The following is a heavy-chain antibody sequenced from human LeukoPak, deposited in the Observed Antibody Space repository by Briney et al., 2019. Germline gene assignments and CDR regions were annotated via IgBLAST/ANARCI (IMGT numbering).Heavy chain of an antibody. CDR1: GFTFSSYG. D-gene: IGHD7-27*01. V-gene: IGHV3-30*02. CDR3: ANPLLGMDDAFDI. Sequence: PGGSLRLSCAASGFTFSSYGMHWVRQAPGKGLEWVAFIRYDGSNKYYADSVKGRFTISRDNSKNTLYLQMNSLRADDTAIYYCANPLLGMDDAFDIWGQGAMVTVSS. CDR2: IRYDGSNK. J-gene: IGHJ3*02.